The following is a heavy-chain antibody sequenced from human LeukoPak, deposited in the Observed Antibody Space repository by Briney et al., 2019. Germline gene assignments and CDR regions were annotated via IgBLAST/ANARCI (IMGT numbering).Heavy chain of an antibody. D-gene: IGHD1-26*01. V-gene: IGHV3-7*01. CDR1: GFPFNVQT. J-gene: IGHJ4*02. Sequence: PGGSLRLSCAASGFPFNVQTMSWVRQAPGKGLDWVASMREDGTEIHYVDSVEGRFTISRDTPKNSLYLQMNSLRAEDTAVYYCVRGGATRGRFENWGQGTLVTVSS. CDR2: MREDGTEI. CDR3: VRGGATRGRFEN.